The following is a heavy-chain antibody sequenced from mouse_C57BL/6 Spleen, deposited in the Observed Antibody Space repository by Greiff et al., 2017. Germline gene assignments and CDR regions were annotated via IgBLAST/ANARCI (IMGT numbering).Heavy chain of an antibody. CDR2: IDPETGGT. V-gene: IGHV1-15*01. J-gene: IGHJ2*01. CDR1: GYTFTDYE. CDR3: TRRGNGYYVYDFDY. Sequence: VQLQQSVAELVRPGASVTLSCKASGYTFTDYEMHWVKQTPVHGLEWIGAIDPETGGTAYNQKFKGKAILTADKSSSTAYMELRSLTSEDSAVYYCTRRGNGYYVYDFDYWGQGTTLTVSS. D-gene: IGHD1-2*01.